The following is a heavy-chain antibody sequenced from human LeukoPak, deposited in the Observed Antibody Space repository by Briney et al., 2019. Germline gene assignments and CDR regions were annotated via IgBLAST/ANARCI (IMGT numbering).Heavy chain of an antibody. CDR3: AKKRDAFDI. D-gene: IGHD5-24*01. Sequence: GGSLRLSCATFGFTFSSYAMSWVRQAPGKGLEWVSDISSGGGITYYADSVKGRFTISRDNSKNTLYLHMNSLRAEDTAMYYCAKKRDAFDIWGQGTVVAVSS. CDR2: ISSGGGIT. V-gene: IGHV3-23*01. CDR1: GFTFSSYA. J-gene: IGHJ3*02.